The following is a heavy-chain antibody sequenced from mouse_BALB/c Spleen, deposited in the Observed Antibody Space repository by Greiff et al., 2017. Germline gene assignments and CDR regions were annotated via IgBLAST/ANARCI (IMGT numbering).Heavy chain of an antibody. V-gene: IGHV1-4*02. J-gene: IGHJ3*01. Sequence: QVQLQQSAAELARPGASVKMSCKASGYTFTSYTMHWVKQRPGQGLEWIGYINPSSGYTEYNQKFKDKTTLTADKSSSTAYMQLSSLTSEDSAVYYCAMNGGFAYWGQGTLVTVSA. CDR1: GYTFTSYT. CDR3: AMNGGFAY. CDR2: INPSSGYT. D-gene: IGHD1-1*01.